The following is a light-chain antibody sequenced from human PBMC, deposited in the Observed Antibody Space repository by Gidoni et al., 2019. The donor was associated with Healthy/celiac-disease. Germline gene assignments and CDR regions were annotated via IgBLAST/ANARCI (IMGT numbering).Light chain of an antibody. J-gene: IGLJ2*01. CDR2: DVS. Sequence: QSALTQPRSVAGSPGPSVTISCTGPSSDVGGYNYVSWYQQHPGKAPKLMIYDVSKRPSGVPDRFSGSKSGNTASLTISGLQAEGEADYYCCSYAGSYTLVFGGGTKLTVL. CDR1: SSDVGGYNY. V-gene: IGLV2-11*01. CDR3: CSYAGSYTLV.